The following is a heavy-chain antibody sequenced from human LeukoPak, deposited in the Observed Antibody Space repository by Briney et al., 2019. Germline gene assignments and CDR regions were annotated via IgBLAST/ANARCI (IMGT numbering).Heavy chain of an antibody. CDR3: AKDTCSSISCRFDY. D-gene: IGHD2-2*01. CDR1: GFTFDDYV. Sequence: GGSLRLSCAASGFTFDDYVMHWVRQAPGKGLEWGSGISWNSGSIGYADSVKGRFTISRDNAKNSLYLQMNSLRAEDMALYYCAKDTCSSISCRFDYWGQGTLVTVSS. V-gene: IGHV3-9*03. CDR2: ISWNSGSI. J-gene: IGHJ4*02.